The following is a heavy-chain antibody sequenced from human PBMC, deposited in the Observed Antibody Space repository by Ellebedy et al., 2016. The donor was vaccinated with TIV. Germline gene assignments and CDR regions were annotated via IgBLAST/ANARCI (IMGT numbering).Heavy chain of an antibody. J-gene: IGHJ5*02. CDR3: ARWFGELLYVRWFDP. Sequence: SETLSLTCTVSGDSMSRSSYYWGWIRQPPGKGLEWIGSIYYTGSTDYNPSLKSRVAISADTSKNQFSLRLSSVTAADTAVYYCARWFGELLYVRWFDPWGQGTLVTVSS. CDR1: GDSMSRSSYY. CDR2: IYYTGST. V-gene: IGHV4-39*01. D-gene: IGHD3-10*01.